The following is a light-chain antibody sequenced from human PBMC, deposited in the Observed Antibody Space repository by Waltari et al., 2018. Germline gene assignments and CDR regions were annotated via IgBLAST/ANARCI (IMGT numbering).Light chain of an antibody. Sequence: SYVVTQPPSVSVAPGQTARITCAGDKIGTQSVHWYQQKPGQAPVLVRYDDTDRPSGIPERFSGSSSGNTATLTIRRVEAGDEADYYSQVWDSTSDPLFGVGTKLTVL. CDR2: DDT. V-gene: IGLV3-21*02. CDR3: QVWDSTSDPL. CDR1: KIGTQS. J-gene: IGLJ2*01.